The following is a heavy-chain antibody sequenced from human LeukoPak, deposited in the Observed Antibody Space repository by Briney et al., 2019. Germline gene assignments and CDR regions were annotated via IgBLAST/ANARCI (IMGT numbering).Heavy chain of an antibody. CDR2: ISSSSSYI. V-gene: IGHV3-21*01. Sequence: PGGSLRLSCAASGFIFSNYAMQWVRQAPGKGLEWVSSISSSSSYIYYADSVKGRFTISRDNAENSLYLQMNSLRAEDTAVYYCATTPPRVYWGQGTLVTVSS. J-gene: IGHJ4*02. CDR1: GFIFSNYA. CDR3: ATTPPRVY.